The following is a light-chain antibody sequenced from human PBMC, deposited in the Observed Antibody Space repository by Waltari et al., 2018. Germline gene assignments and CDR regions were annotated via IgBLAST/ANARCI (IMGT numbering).Light chain of an antibody. CDR3: QQYYSTCQ. CDR2: WAS. Sequence: DIVMTQSPDSLAVSLGERATINCKSPQSVLHSSNNKNYLAWYQQKPGQPPKLLIYWASTRESGVPDRFSGSGSGTDFTLTISSLQAEDVAVYYCQQYYSTCQFGQGTKVEIK. J-gene: IGKJ1*01. CDR1: QSVLHSSNNKNY. V-gene: IGKV4-1*01.